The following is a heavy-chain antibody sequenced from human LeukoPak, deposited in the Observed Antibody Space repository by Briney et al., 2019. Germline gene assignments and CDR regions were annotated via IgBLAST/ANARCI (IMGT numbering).Heavy chain of an antibody. D-gene: IGHD3-9*01. CDR2: INPSGGST. CDR3: ARGMGVLRYFDWLLSPFDY. CDR1: GYTFTGYY. V-gene: IGHV1-46*01. Sequence: ASVKVSCKASGYTFTGYYMHWVRQAPGQGLEWMGIINPSGGSTSYAQKFQGRVTMTRDTSTSTVYMELSSLRSEDTAVYYCARGMGVLRYFDWLLSPFDYWGQGTLVTVSS. J-gene: IGHJ4*02.